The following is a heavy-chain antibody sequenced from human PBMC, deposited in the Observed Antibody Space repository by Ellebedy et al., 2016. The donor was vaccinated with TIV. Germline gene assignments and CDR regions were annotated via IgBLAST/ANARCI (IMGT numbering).Heavy chain of an antibody. CDR1: GGSISSYY. CDR3: AGLSSSWYADY. D-gene: IGHD6-13*01. V-gene: IGHV4-59*08. J-gene: IGHJ4*02. Sequence: SETLSLTCTVSGGSISSYYWSWIRQPPGKGLEWIGYIYYSGSTNYNPSLKSRVTISVDTSKNQFPLRLSSVTADDTAVYYCAGLSSSWYADYWGQGTLVTVSS. CDR2: IYYSGST.